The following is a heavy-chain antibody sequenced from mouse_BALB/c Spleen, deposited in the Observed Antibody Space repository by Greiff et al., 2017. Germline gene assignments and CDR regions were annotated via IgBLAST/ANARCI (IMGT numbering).Heavy chain of an antibody. Sequence: EVKLVESGGGLVKPGGSLKLSCAASGFAFSSYDMSWVRQTPEKRLEWVAYISSGGGSTYYPDTVKGRFTISRDNAKNTLYLQMSSLKSEDTAMYYCARPSPRGRGGCAYWGQGTLVTVSA. J-gene: IGHJ3*01. D-gene: IGHD1-1*02. V-gene: IGHV5-12-1*01. CDR3: ARPSPRGRGGCAY. CDR2: ISSGGGST. CDR1: GFAFSSYD.